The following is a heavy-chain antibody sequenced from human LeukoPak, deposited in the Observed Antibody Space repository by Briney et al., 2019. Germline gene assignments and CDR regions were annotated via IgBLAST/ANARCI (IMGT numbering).Heavy chain of an antibody. D-gene: IGHD3-22*01. CDR2: ISAYNGNT. Sequence: ASVKVSCKASGYTFTSYGNSWVRQAPGQGLEWMGWISAYNGNTNYAQKLQGRVTMTTDTSTSTAYMELRSLRSDDTAVYYCARGLNYYDSSGYYYFDYWGQGTLVTVSS. V-gene: IGHV1-18*01. CDR3: ARGLNYYDSSGYYYFDY. CDR1: GYTFTSYG. J-gene: IGHJ4*02.